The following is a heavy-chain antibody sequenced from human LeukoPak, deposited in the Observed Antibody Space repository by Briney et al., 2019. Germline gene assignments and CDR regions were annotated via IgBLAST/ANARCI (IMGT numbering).Heavy chain of an antibody. CDR2: IYHSGST. D-gene: IGHD4-11*01. V-gene: IGHV4-38-2*02. CDR1: GYSISSGYY. Sequence: SETLSLTCTVSGYSISSGYYWGWIRPPPGKGLEWIGSIYHSGSTYYNPSLKSRVTISVDTSKNQFSLKLSSVTAADTAVYYCARVEESVSGNYGARYFQHWGQGTLVTVSS. J-gene: IGHJ1*01. CDR3: ARVEESVSGNYGARYFQH.